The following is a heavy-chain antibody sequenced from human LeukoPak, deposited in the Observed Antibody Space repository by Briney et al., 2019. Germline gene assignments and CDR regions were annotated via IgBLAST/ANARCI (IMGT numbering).Heavy chain of an antibody. J-gene: IGHJ4*02. CDR2: IKQDGSEK. Sequence: GGSLRLSCAASGFTFSSCWMSWVRQAPGKGLEWVANIKQDGSEKYYVDSVKGRFTISRDNAKNSLYLQMNSLRAEDTAVYYCAKDGPGYSSSYSFDYWGQGTLVTVSS. V-gene: IGHV3-7*03. CDR3: AKDGPGYSSSYSFDY. D-gene: IGHD6-6*01. CDR1: GFTFSSCW.